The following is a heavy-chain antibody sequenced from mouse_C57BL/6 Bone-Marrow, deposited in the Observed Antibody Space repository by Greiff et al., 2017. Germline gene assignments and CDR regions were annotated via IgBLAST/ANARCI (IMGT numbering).Heavy chain of an antibody. V-gene: IGHV5-6*02. Sequence: EVKVVESGGDLVKPGGSLKLSCAASGFTFSSYGMSWVRQTPDKRLEWVATISSGGSYTYYPDSVKGRFTISRDNAKNTLYLQMSSLKSEDTAMYYCARQAYDEYFDYWGQGITLTVSS. D-gene: IGHD2-3*01. J-gene: IGHJ2*01. CDR1: GFTFSSYG. CDR3: ARQAYDEYFDY. CDR2: ISSGGSYT.